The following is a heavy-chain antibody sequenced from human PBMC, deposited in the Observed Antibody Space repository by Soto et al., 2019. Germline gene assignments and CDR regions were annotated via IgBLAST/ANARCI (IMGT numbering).Heavy chain of an antibody. CDR3: ARDAYDFWSGPIDY. J-gene: IGHJ4*02. D-gene: IGHD3-3*01. CDR2: ISAYNGNT. Sequence: GASVKVSCKASGYTFTSYGISWVRQAPGQGLERMGWISAYNGNTNYAQKLQGRVTMTTDTSTSTAYMELRSLRSDDTAVYYCARDAYDFWSGPIDYWGQGTLVTVSS. CDR1: GYTFTSYG. V-gene: IGHV1-18*01.